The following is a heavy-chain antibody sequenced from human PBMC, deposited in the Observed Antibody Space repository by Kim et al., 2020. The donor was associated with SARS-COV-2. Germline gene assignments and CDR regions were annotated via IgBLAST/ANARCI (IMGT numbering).Heavy chain of an antibody. D-gene: IGHD2-21*01. Sequence: ADSVKGRVTISRDNAKNSLYLQMSSLRVEDTALYYCAKHIWAAGLHYFDYWGQGTLVTVSS. CDR3: AKHIWAAGLHYFDY. V-gene: IGHV3-9*01. J-gene: IGHJ4*02.